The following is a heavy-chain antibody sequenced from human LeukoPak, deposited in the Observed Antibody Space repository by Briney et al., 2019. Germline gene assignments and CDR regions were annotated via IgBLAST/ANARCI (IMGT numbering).Heavy chain of an antibody. J-gene: IGHJ4*02. CDR1: GFTFSSYA. CDR2: ISGSGGST. Sequence: PGGSLRLSCAASGFTFSSYAMSWVRQAPGKGLEWVSAISGSGGSTYYADSMKGRFTISRDNSKNTLYLKINSLRPEDTAIYYCAKDRDIDSWGQGTEVTVS. V-gene: IGHV3-23*01. CDR3: AKDRDIDS.